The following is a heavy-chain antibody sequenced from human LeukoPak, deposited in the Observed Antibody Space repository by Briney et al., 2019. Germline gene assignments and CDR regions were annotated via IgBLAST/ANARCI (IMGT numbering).Heavy chain of an antibody. V-gene: IGHV1-69*05. D-gene: IGHD1-26*01. Sequence: SVKVSCKASGGTFSSYAISWVRQAPGQGLEWMGGIIPIFGTANYAQKFQGRVTITTDESTSTAYMELSSLRSEDTAVYYCARSGASIVGATTHFDYWGQGTLVTVSS. CDR3: ARSGASIVGATTHFDY. J-gene: IGHJ4*02. CDR1: GGTFSSYA. CDR2: IIPIFGTA.